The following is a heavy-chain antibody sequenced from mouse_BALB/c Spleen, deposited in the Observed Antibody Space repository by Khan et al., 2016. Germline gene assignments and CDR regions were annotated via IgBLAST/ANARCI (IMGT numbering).Heavy chain of an antibody. CDR2: IHYRGST. CDR3: AKWNGYYAMDY. Sequence: EVELVESGPDLVKPSQSLSLTCTVTGYSITSGYSWHWIRQFPGNKLEWMGYIHYRGSTNYNPSLKSRISIPRDTSKHQFFLQLNSVPTEDTATYYSAKWNGYYAMDYWGQGTSVTVSS. CDR1: GYSITSGYS. V-gene: IGHV3-1*02. J-gene: IGHJ4*01.